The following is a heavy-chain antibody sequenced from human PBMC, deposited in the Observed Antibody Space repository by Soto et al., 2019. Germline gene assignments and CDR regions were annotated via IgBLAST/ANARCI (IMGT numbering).Heavy chain of an antibody. V-gene: IGHV3-21*01. CDR3: ARDEQLLPYYYGMDV. J-gene: IGHJ6*02. CDR2: ISSSSSYI. CDR1: GFTFSSDS. Sequence: GGSLRLSCAASGFTFSSDSMNWVRQAPGKGLEWVSSISSSSSYIYYADSVKGRFTISRDNAKNSLYLQMNSLRAEDTAVYYCARDEQLLPYYYGMDVWGQGTTVTVSS. D-gene: IGHD6-6*01.